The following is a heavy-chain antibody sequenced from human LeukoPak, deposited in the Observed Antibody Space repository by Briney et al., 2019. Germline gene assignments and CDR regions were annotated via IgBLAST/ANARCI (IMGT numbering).Heavy chain of an antibody. V-gene: IGHV1-24*01. Sequence: ASVKVSCKVSGYTLTELSMHWVRQAPGKGLEWMGGFDPEDGETIYAQKFQGRVTMTEDTSTDTAYMELSSLRSEDTAVYYCATGSWTYYYDLEKGDYWGQGTLVTVSS. CDR1: GYTLTELS. J-gene: IGHJ4*02. CDR3: ATGSWTYYYDLEKGDY. D-gene: IGHD3-22*01. CDR2: FDPEDGET.